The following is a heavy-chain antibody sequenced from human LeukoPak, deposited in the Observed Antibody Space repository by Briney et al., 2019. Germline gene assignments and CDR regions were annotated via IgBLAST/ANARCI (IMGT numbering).Heavy chain of an antibody. CDR1: GLTFSSFS. Sequence: GGSLRLSCAASGLTFSSFSFNWVRQGPGKGLEWVSSINTVASYIYYTDSVKGRFTISRDNAKNSLYLQMNRLRAEDTGVYYCARLRRNSDKSGFYYYYDYWGQGTLVTVSS. V-gene: IGHV3-21*06. D-gene: IGHD3-22*01. CDR2: INTVASYI. J-gene: IGHJ4*02. CDR3: ARLRRNSDKSGFYYYYDY.